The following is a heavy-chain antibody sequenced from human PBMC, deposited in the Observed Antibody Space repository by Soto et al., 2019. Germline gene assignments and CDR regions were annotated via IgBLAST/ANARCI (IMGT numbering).Heavy chain of an antibody. Sequence: QEQLVQSGAEVKKPGASVKVSCKASGYSFTSSYMHWLRQAPGQGPEWMGMINPNDGTTTNAQRFQGRVTMTTDTSTTSVYMELSSLRSEDTAVYYCAKGFVSGQLPNHYYYGADVWGQGTTVTVSS. J-gene: IGHJ6*02. D-gene: IGHD6-6*01. CDR1: GYSFTSSY. V-gene: IGHV1-46*01. CDR2: INPNDGTT. CDR3: AKGFVSGQLPNHYYYGADV.